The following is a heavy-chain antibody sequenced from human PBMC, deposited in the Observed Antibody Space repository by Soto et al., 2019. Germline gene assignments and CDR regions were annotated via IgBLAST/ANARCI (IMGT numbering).Heavy chain of an antibody. D-gene: IGHD3-22*01. CDR1: GFTFTRYS. V-gene: IGHV3-21*06. Sequence: GGSLRLSCVASGFTFTRYSMIWVRQAPGKGLEWVASLSSSSNYIYHADSVKGRFTISRDNAKNTVYLQMNSLRAEDTAVYYCAKPYYYDSRGTWFDPWGQGTLVTVSS. CDR3: AKPYYYDSRGTWFDP. CDR2: LSSSSNYI. J-gene: IGHJ5*02.